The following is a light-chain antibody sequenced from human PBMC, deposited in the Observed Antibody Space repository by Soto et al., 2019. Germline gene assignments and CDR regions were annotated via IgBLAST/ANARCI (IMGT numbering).Light chain of an antibody. J-gene: IGKJ5*01. CDR1: QSVSSY. V-gene: IGKV3-11*01. CDR2: DAS. CDR3: QQRDSWPIT. Sequence: EIVLTQSPATLSLSPGERATLSCRASQSVSSYLAWYQQKPGQAPRLLIYDASNRATGIPARFSGSGSGTEFTLTISSLQSEDFAVYYCQQRDSWPITFGQGTRLEIK.